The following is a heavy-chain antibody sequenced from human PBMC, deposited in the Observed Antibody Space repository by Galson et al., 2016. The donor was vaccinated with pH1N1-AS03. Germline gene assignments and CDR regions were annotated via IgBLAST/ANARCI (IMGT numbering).Heavy chain of an antibody. CDR1: GYTFSNHW. V-gene: IGHV5-51*01. Sequence: QSGAEVKKPGESLKISCKVSGYTFSNHWIGWVRQMPGKGLEWMGIIYPADSSTTYSPSFKGQVTISADQSISTAYLQWSSLRASDTAMYFFARQQDGRGSGLEWLFWYGMDVWGQGTTVIVSS. CDR2: IYPADSST. D-gene: IGHD3-3*01. J-gene: IGHJ6*02. CDR3: ARQQDGRGSGLEWLFWYGMDV.